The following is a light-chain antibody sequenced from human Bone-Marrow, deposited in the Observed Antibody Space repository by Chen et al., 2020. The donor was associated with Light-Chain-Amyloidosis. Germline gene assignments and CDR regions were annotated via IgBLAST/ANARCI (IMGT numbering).Light chain of an antibody. Sequence: SYVLTQPSSVSVAPGQTATIACGGNNIGSTSVHWYQQTPGQAPVLVVSDDSDRPSGIPERFSGSNSGNTATLTISRVEAGDEADYYCQVWDSSSDQVVFGGGTKLTVL. J-gene: IGLJ2*01. CDR1: NIGSTS. V-gene: IGLV3-21*02. CDR2: DDS. CDR3: QVWDSSSDQVV.